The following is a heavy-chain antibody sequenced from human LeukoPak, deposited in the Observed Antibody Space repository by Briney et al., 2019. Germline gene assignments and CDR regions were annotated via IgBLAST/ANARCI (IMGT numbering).Heavy chain of an antibody. CDR1: GFTFSSYG. D-gene: IGHD4-11*01. V-gene: IGHV3-30*02. Sequence: GGSLRLSCAASGFTFSSYGMHWVRQAPGKGLEWVAFIRYDGSNKYYADSVKGRFTISRDNSKNTLYLQMNSLRAEDTAVYYCAKVDYSNYGWYFDLWGRGTLVTVSS. CDR3: AKVDYSNYGWYFDL. CDR2: IRYDGSNK. J-gene: IGHJ2*01.